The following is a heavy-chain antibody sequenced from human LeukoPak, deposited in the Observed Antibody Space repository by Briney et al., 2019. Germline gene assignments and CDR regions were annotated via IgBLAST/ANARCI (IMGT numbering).Heavy chain of an antibody. CDR1: GFTFSNSA. V-gene: IGHV3-23*01. D-gene: IGHD3-10*01. Sequence: GGSLRLSCSASGFTFSNSAMSWVRQAPGKGLEWVSAISGSGGSTYYADSVKGRFTISRDNSKNTLYLQMNSLRAEDTAVYYCAKDAELLWFGELGGWFDPWGQGTLVTVSS. CDR3: AKDAELLWFGELGGWFDP. J-gene: IGHJ5*02. CDR2: ISGSGGST.